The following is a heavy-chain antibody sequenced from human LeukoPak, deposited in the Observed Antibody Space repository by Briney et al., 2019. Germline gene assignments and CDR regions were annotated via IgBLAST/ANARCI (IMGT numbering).Heavy chain of an antibody. J-gene: IGHJ4*02. Sequence: GGSLRLACAASGFTFDDYGMSWVRQAPGKGLEWVSGINWNGDSTGYADSVKGRFTISRDNAKNSLYLQMNSLRAEDTDVYYCARDLGTGTIDYWGQGTLVTVSS. CDR1: GFTFDDYG. CDR2: INWNGDST. CDR3: ARDLGTGTIDY. V-gene: IGHV3-20*04. D-gene: IGHD3-10*01.